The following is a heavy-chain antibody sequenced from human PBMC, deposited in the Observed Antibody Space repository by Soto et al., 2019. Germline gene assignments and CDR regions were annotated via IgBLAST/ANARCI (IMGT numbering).Heavy chain of an antibody. Sequence: EVQLLESGGGLLQPGGSLRLSCAASGFTFNNYVMNWVRQAPGKGLEWVSSISRSGSGSPYYSDSVKGRFTISRDNSKNTLSPQMNNLRAEDTAVYFCARGRYFDGGDYWVANLAFDYWGQGTLVTVSS. J-gene: IGHJ4*02. D-gene: IGHD3-22*01. CDR3: ARGRYFDGGDYWVANLAFDY. V-gene: IGHV3-23*01. CDR1: GFTFNNYV. CDR2: ISRSGSGSP.